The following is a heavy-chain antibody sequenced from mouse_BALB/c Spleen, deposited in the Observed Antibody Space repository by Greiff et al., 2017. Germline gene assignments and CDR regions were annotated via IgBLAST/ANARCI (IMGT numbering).Heavy chain of an antibody. CDR3: TRVYGYDAPYAMDY. J-gene: IGHJ4*01. V-gene: IGHV1-5*01. D-gene: IGHD2-2*01. Sequence: EVQLQQSGTVLARPGASVKMSCKASGYTFTSYWMHWVKQRPGQGLEWIGAIYPGNSDTSYNQKFKGKAKLTAVTATSTAYMELSSLTNEDSAVYYGTRVYGYDAPYAMDYWGQGTSVTVSS. CDR1: GYTFTSYW. CDR2: IYPGNSDT.